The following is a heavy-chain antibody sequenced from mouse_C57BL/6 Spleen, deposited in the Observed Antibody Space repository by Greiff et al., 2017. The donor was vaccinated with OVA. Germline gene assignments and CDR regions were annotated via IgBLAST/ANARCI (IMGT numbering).Heavy chain of an antibody. CDR1: GFNIKDDY. CDR2: IDPENGDT. CDR3: TGEKNWYFDG. J-gene: IGHJ1*03. V-gene: IGHV14-4*01. Sequence: VQLQQSGAELVRPGASVKLSCTASGFNIKDDYMHWVKQRPEQGLEWIGWIDPENGDTEYASKFQGKATITADTSSNTAYLQLSSLTSEDTAVYYCTGEKNWYFDGWGTGTTGTVSS.